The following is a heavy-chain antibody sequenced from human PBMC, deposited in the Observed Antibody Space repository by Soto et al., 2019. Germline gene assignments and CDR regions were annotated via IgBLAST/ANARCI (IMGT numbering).Heavy chain of an antibody. D-gene: IGHD5-12*01. CDR2: ISGGGYTA. J-gene: IGHJ4*02. V-gene: IGHV3-23*01. Sequence: EVQLLESGGGLVQPGGSLRLSCVVSGLTSRSHAMSWVRQAPGQGLEWVAGISGGGYTAYYPDSVRGRFTISRDNSKNTVYLQIDNLRADDTAVYYYAKAQGVATIKSNFDYWGQGTLVTVSS. CDR3: AKAQGVATIKSNFDY. CDR1: GLTSRSHA.